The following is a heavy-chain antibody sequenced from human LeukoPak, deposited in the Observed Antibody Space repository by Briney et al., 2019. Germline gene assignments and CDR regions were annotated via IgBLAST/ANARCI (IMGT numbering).Heavy chain of an antibody. CDR3: AKDDNSWSLDY. J-gene: IGHJ4*02. CDR1: GFTFSHYW. V-gene: IGHV3-7*01. Sequence: PGGSLRLSCAASGFTFSHYWMSWVRQAPGKGLERAASIKQDGSQKYYGDSVKGRFTISRDNAKNSLYLQMNSLRAEDTAFYYCAKDDNSWSLDYWGQGTLVTVSS. D-gene: IGHD6-13*01. CDR2: IKQDGSQK.